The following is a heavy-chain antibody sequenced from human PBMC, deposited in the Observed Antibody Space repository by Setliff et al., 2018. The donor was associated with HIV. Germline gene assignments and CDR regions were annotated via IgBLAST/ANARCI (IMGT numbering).Heavy chain of an antibody. Sequence: SETLSLTCAVYGGSLSDYYWTWIRQPPGKGLEWIGEISHSGSTNYKESLKSRVTMSVDTSNNHFSLNLNSVTAADTAVYYCARGSLGVGRRRPFDPWGQGTLVTVSS. CDR2: ISHSGST. CDR3: ARGSLGVGRRRPFDP. D-gene: IGHD1-26*01. J-gene: IGHJ5*02. V-gene: IGHV4-34*01. CDR1: GGSLSDYY.